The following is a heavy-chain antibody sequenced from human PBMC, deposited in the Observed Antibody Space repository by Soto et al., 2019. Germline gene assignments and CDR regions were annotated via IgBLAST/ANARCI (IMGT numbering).Heavy chain of an antibody. J-gene: IGHJ4*02. CDR2: ISGSGGST. CDR3: AKDVHYYDSSGYYYV. V-gene: IGHV3-23*01. CDR1: GFTFSSYA. Sequence: GGSLRLSCAASGFTFSSYAMSWVRQAPGKGLEWVSAISGSGGSTYYADSVKGRFTISRDNSKNTLYLQMNSLRAEDTAVYYCAKDVHYYDSSGYYYVWGQGTLVTVSS. D-gene: IGHD3-22*01.